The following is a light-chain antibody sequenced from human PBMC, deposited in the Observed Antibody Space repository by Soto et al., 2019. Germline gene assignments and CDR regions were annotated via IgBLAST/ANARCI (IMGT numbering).Light chain of an antibody. CDR1: QSVSSSY. CDR3: QQYGSSPLT. J-gene: IGKJ4*01. Sequence: EIVLTQSPGTLSLSPGERATLSCRASQSVSSSYLAWYQQKPGQAPRLLIYDASSRATGIPDRFSGSGSGTDFTLTISRLEPEEFAVFYCQQYGSSPLTFGGGPKVEIK. CDR2: DAS. V-gene: IGKV3-20*01.